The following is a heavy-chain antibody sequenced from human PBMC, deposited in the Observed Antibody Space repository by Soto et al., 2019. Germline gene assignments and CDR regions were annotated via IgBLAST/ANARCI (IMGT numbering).Heavy chain of an antibody. CDR3: ARDGCSSTSCYTYYYYGMDV. D-gene: IGHD2-2*02. CDR1: GYTFTSYA. CDR2: INAGNGNT. V-gene: IGHV1-3*01. Sequence: ASVKVSCKASGYTFTSYAMHWVRQAPGQRLEWMGWINAGNGNTKYSQKFQGRVTITRDTSASTAYMELSSLRSEDTAVYYCARDGCSSTSCYTYYYYGMDVWGQGTTVTVSS. J-gene: IGHJ6*02.